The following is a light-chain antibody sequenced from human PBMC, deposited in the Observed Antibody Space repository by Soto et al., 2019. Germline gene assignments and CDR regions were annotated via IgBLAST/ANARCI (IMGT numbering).Light chain of an antibody. V-gene: IGKV4-1*01. CDR3: QQYYSDFFT. CDR1: QSLLFSSTNKTY. Sequence: DIVMTQSPDSLAGSLGERATITCKSSQSLLFSSTNKTYLAWYQHRPGQSPKMLIFWASARESGVPERFSGSGSETDFTLTIRGLQPEDAAAYYCQQYYSDFFTFGQGTRLEIK. CDR2: WAS. J-gene: IGKJ2*01.